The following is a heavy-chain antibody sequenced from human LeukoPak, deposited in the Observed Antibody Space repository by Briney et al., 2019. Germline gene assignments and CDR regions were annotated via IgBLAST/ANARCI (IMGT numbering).Heavy chain of an antibody. D-gene: IGHD5-24*01. Sequence: SETLSLTCAVYGGSFSGYYWSWIRQPPGKGLEWIGEINHSGSTNYNPSLKSRVTISVDTSKNQFSLKLSSVTAADTAVYYCARRRGGKILKYTDGYSHFDYWGQGTLVTVSS. CDR3: ARRRGGKILKYTDGYSHFDY. J-gene: IGHJ4*02. CDR2: INHSGST. V-gene: IGHV4-34*01. CDR1: GGSFSGYY.